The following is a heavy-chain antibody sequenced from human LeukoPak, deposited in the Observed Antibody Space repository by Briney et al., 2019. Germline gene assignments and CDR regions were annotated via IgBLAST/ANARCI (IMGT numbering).Heavy chain of an antibody. Sequence: PSETLSLTCTVSGGSISSSSYYWGWIRQPPGKGLEWIESIYYSGSTYYNPSLKSRVTISVDTSKNQFSLKLSSVTAADTAVYYCARTPSVVGDNWFDPWGQGTLVTVSS. CDR2: IYYSGST. CDR1: GGSISSSSYY. CDR3: ARTPSVVGDNWFDP. D-gene: IGHD2-15*01. J-gene: IGHJ5*02. V-gene: IGHV4-39*01.